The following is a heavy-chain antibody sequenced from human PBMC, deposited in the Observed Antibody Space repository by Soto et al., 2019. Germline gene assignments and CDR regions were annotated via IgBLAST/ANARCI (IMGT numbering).Heavy chain of an antibody. CDR1: GFTFNNYA. J-gene: IGHJ5*02. Sequence: EVPLLESGGRLVQPGGSLRLSCAASGFTFNNYAMTWVRQAPGKGLEWVSGISDSGSRTKYADSVKGRFTISRDSSKNTLYLQMDSLRVEDTALYYCANSGGSSLSFGRLVPWGQGTLVTVSP. V-gene: IGHV3-23*01. D-gene: IGHD6-13*01. CDR3: ANSGGSSLSFGRLVP. CDR2: ISDSGSRT.